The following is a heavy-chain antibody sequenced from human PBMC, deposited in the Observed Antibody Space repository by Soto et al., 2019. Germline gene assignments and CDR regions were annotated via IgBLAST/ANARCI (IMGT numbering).Heavy chain of an antibody. CDR1: GGTFSSYT. CDR2: IIPILGIA. D-gene: IGHD2-15*01. Sequence: QVQLVQSGAEVKKPGSSVKVSCKASGGTFSSYTISWVRQAPGQGLEWMGRIIPILGIANYAQKFQGRVTITADKATSTAYMELSSLRSEDTAVYYCARDRGCSGGSCYSGAFDIWAQGTMVTVSS. J-gene: IGHJ3*02. CDR3: ARDRGCSGGSCYSGAFDI. V-gene: IGHV1-69*08.